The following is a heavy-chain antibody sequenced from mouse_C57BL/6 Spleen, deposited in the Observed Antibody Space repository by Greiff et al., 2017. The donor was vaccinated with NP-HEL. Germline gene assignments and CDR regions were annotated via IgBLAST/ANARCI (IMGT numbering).Heavy chain of an antibody. V-gene: IGHV14-2*01. CDR3: ARRLYGSSYGLFDY. D-gene: IGHD1-1*01. CDR2: IDPEDGET. Sequence: VQLKQSGAELVKPGASVKLSCTASGFNINDYYMHWVKQRTEQGLEWIGRIDPEDGETKYASKFQGKATITADTSSKPAYLQLSSLTSEDTAVYYCARRLYGSSYGLFDYWGQGTTLTVSS. J-gene: IGHJ2*01. CDR1: GFNINDYY.